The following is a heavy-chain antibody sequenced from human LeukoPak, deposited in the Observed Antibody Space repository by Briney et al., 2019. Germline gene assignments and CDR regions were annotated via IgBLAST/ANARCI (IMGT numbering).Heavy chain of an antibody. CDR2: ISYDGSNK. V-gene: IGHV3-30-3*01. Sequence: GGSLRLSCAASGFTFSSYAMHWVRQAPGKGLEWVAVISYDGSNKYYADFVKGRFTISRDNSKNTLYLQMNSLRAEDTAVYYCARDLFKHYFDYWGQGTLVTVSS. D-gene: IGHD3-10*01. CDR3: ARDLFKHYFDY. J-gene: IGHJ4*02. CDR1: GFTFSSYA.